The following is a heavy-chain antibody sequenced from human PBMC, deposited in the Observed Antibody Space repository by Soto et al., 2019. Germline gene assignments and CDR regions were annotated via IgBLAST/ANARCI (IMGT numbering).Heavy chain of an antibody. D-gene: IGHD2-21*01. V-gene: IGHV4-31*03. J-gene: IGHJ3*02. CDR3: AGGENRSGGDDAFDI. CDR1: GGSISSGGYY. CDR2: IYYSGST. Sequence: QVQLQESGPGLVKPSQTLSLTCTVSGGSISSGGYYWSWIRQHPGKGLEWIGYIYYSGSTYYNPSLKSRVTISVDTSKNQFSLKLSSVTAADTAVYYWAGGENRSGGDDAFDIWGQGTMVTVSS.